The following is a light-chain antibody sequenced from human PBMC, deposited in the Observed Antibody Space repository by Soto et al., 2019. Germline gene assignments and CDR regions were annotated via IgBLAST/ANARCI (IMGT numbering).Light chain of an antibody. Sequence: ENVLTQSPGTLSLSPGERATLSCRASQSVSSSYLAWYQQKPGQAPRLLISGASSRATGIPDRFIGSGSGTDCTLTIRRLEPEDSAVYYCQQYGSSPLTVGGGTKVEIK. CDR2: GAS. CDR3: QQYGSSPLT. CDR1: QSVSSSY. J-gene: IGKJ4*01. V-gene: IGKV3-20*01.